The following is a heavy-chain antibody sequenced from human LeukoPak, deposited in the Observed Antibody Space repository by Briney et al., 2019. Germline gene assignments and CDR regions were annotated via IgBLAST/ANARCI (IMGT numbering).Heavy chain of an antibody. CDR3: ARDFNKGTDMVKYYYFGMDV. CDR1: GFTFSSYA. CDR2: ISYDGSNK. J-gene: IGHJ6*01. V-gene: IGHV3-30*04. D-gene: IGHD5-18*01. Sequence: GGSLRLSCAASGFTFSSYAMHWVRQAPGKGLEWVAVISYDGSNKYYADSVKGRFTISRDNSRNTLYLQMNGLRAEDTAVYYCARDFNKGTDMVKYYYFGMDVWGQGTTVTVSS.